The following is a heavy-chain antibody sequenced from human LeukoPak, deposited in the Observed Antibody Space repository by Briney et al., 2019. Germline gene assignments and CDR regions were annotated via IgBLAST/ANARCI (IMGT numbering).Heavy chain of an antibody. CDR2: IRYDGSNK. CDR1: GFNFSSYG. D-gene: IGHD1-1*01. V-gene: IGHV3-30*02. J-gene: IGHJ4*02. CDR3: AKSGTTGTTRGYFDY. Sequence: GGSLRLSCAASGFNFSSYGMHWVRQAPGKGLEWVAFIRYDGSNKYYADSVKGRFTISRDNSKNTLYLQMNSLRAEDTAVYYCAKSGTTGTTRGYFDYWGQGTLVTVSS.